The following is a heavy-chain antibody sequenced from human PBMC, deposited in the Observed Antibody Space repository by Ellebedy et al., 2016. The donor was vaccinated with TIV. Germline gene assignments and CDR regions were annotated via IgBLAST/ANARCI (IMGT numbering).Heavy chain of an antibody. CDR1: GYTFTDYY. CDR3: ARGGGISRATLAF. J-gene: IGHJ4*02. Sequence: ASVKVSXXTSGYTFTDYYIHWVRQAPGQGLEWVGWMNPDSHNTGYAQKFQGRVTMTSDSSKRTAYLELSSLTSDDTAVYYCARGGGISRATLAFWGQGTRVTVSS. D-gene: IGHD2-15*01. CDR2: MNPDSHNT. V-gene: IGHV1-8*02.